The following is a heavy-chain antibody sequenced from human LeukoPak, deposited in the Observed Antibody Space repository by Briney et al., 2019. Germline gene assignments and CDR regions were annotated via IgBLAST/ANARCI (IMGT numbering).Heavy chain of an antibody. J-gene: IGHJ4*02. CDR2: ISSSSSTI. Sequence: PGGSLRLSCAASGFTFSSYSMNWVRQAPGKGLEWVSYISSSSSTIYYADSVKGRFTISRDNAKNSLYLQMNSLGAEDTAVYYCARDQTSSWYPEGADYWDQGTLVTVSS. V-gene: IGHV3-48*01. CDR1: GFTFSSYS. D-gene: IGHD6-13*01. CDR3: ARDQTSSWYPEGADY.